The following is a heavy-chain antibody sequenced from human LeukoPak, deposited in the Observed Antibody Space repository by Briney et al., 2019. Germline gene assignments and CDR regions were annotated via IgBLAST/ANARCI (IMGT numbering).Heavy chain of an antibody. D-gene: IGHD6-19*01. CDR3: ARDALVSSSGWTNRFDF. CDR2: INPDSGGT. J-gene: IGHJ4*02. Sequence: GASVKVSCKASGYTFTGYYMHWVRQAPGQGPEWMGWINPDSGGTNYAQEFQGRVTMTRDTSIGTVYMELSRLRSNDTAVYYCARDALVSSSGWTNRFDFWGQGTLVTVSS. CDR1: GYTFTGYY. V-gene: IGHV1-2*02.